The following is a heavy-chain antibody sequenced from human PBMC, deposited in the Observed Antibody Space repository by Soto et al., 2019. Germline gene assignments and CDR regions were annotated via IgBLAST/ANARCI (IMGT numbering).Heavy chain of an antibody. J-gene: IGHJ4*02. CDR2: VSGSSRYT. D-gene: IGHD6-19*01. CDR3: ARHTSGWHYYDY. CDR1: GFNFSDHY. Sequence: GGSLRLSCAASGFNFSDHYMNWIRQAPGKGLEWVSYVSGSSRYTNFADSVKGRFTISRDNAKNSLYLQMNSLRAEDTAVYYCARHTSGWHYYDYWGQGTPVTVSS. V-gene: IGHV3-11*06.